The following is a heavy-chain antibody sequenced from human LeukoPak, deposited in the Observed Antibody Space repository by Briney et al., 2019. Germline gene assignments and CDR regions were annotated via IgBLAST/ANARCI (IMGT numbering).Heavy chain of an antibody. CDR1: GDSVSSNSVT. CDR2: TYYRSTWYN. Sequence: SQTLSLTCGISGDSVSSNSVTWNWIRQSPSRVLEWLGRTYYRSTWYNDYAVSVRGRITVTPDTSKNQYSLHLNSVTPEDTAVYYCARRLTQYDCFDPWGQGILVTVSS. J-gene: IGHJ5*02. D-gene: IGHD2-2*01. V-gene: IGHV6-1*01. CDR3: ARRLTQYDCFDP.